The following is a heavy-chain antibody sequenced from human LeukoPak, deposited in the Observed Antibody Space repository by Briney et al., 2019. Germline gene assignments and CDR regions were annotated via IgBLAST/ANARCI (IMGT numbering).Heavy chain of an antibody. D-gene: IGHD3-22*01. Sequence: SQTLSLTCTVSGGSISSGSYYWSWIRQPAGKGLEWIGRIYTSGSTNYNPSLKSRVTISVDTSKNQFSLKLSSVTAADTAVYYCARGARRVVTQPLEDWGQGTLVTVSS. CDR1: GGSISSGSYY. J-gene: IGHJ4*02. V-gene: IGHV4-61*02. CDR2: IYTSGST. CDR3: ARGARRVVTQPLED.